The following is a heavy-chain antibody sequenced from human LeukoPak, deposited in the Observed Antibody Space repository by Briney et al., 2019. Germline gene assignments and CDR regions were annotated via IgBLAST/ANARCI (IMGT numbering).Heavy chain of an antibody. Sequence: GGSLRLSCAASGFTFSSYSMNWVCQAPGKGLEWVSSISSSSSYIYYADSVKGRFTISRDNAKNSLYLQMNSLRAEDTAVYYCARIAAAGTSSGLYDYWGQGTLVTVSS. CDR3: ARIAAAGTSSGLYDY. V-gene: IGHV3-21*01. CDR1: GFTFSSYS. J-gene: IGHJ4*02. CDR2: ISSSSSYI. D-gene: IGHD6-13*01.